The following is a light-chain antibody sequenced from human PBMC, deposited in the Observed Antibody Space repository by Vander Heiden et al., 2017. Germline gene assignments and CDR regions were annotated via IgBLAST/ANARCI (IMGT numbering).Light chain of an antibody. Sequence: DPVSITCRASQSISSYLNWYQQKPGKAPKLLIYAASSLQSGFPSRFSGSGSGTDFTLTISSLQPEDFATYYCQHRATFGQGTKVEIK. CDR2: AAS. J-gene: IGKJ1*01. V-gene: IGKV1-39*01. CDR3: QHRAT. CDR1: QSISSY.